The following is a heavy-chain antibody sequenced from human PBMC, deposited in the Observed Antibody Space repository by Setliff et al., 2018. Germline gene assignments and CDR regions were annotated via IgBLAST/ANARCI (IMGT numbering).Heavy chain of an antibody. CDR2: VSGANNYI. J-gene: IGHJ4*02. CDR3: VSGRLWLPVGQY. CDR1: GVAFSGYT. Sequence: PGGSLRLSCAASGVAFSGYTMSWVRQAPGKGLEWVSCVSGANNYINYADSVKGRFTVSRDNARHSLSLQMNSLTADDTAVYYCVSGRLWLPVGQYWGLGTLVTVSS. D-gene: IGHD6-19*01. V-gene: IGHV3-21*01.